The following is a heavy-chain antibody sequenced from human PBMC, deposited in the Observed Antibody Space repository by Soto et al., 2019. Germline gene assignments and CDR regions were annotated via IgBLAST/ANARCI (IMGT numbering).Heavy chain of an antibody. CDR2: IYSGGST. V-gene: IGHV3-53*01. CDR3: ARNYYDSGGGFDY. D-gene: IGHD3-22*01. Sequence: LPGGSMRLSCAASGFTVSSNYMSWVRQAPGKGLEWVSVIYSGGSTYYADSVKGRFTISRDNSKNTLYLQMSSLRAEDTAVYYCARNYYDSGGGFDYWGQGTLVTVSS. CDR1: GFTVSSNY. J-gene: IGHJ4*02.